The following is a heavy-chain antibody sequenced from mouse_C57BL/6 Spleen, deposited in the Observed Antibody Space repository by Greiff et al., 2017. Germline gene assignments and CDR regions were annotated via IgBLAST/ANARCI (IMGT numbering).Heavy chain of an antibody. CDR2: IYPGDGDT. Sequence: VQLQQSGAELVKPGASVKISCKASGYAFSSYWMNWVKQRPGKGLEWIGQIYPGDGDTNYNGKFKGKATLTADKSSSTAYMQLSSLTSEDSAVYFCARGYYGSSYEGYWYFDVWGTGTTVTVSS. D-gene: IGHD1-1*01. CDR1: GYAFSSYW. J-gene: IGHJ1*03. CDR3: ARGYYGSSYEGYWYFDV. V-gene: IGHV1-80*01.